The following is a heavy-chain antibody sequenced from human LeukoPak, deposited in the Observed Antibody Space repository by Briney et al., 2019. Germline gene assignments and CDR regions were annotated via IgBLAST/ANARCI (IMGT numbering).Heavy chain of an antibody. CDR3: ARPRDSGWSKTWDY. J-gene: IGHJ4*02. CDR1: GFTFRTYW. CDR2: IKQDGSEK. V-gene: IGHV3-7*03. D-gene: IGHD6-13*01. Sequence: SGGSLRLSCEGSGFTFRTYWMTWVRQAPGKGLEWVANIKQDGSEKYYVDSVKGRFTISRDNAQNSLYLQMHSLRAEDTAVYYCARPRDSGWSKTWDYWGQGTLVTVSS.